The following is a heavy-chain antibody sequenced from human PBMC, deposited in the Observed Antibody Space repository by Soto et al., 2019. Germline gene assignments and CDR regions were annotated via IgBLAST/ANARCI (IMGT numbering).Heavy chain of an antibody. J-gene: IGHJ4*02. CDR1: GSTFSNAW. CDR3: STYDYMWGSDRYRLAY. D-gene: IGHD3-16*02. V-gene: IGHV3-15*01. CDR2: IKSKTDGGTT. Sequence: EVQLVESGGDLVKPGGSLTLSCAASGSTFSNAWMSWVRQDPGKGLEWVGRIKSKTDGGTTDYAAPVKGRFTISRDDSKNMLSLYMGILTTEDTAMYYCSTYDYMWGSDRYRLAYWGQGPLVPVSS.